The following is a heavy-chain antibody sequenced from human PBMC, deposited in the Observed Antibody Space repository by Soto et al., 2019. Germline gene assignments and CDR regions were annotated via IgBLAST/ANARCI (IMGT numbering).Heavy chain of an antibody. D-gene: IGHD3-3*01. Sequence: GGSLRLSCAASGFTFSSYAMNWVCQAPGKGLEWVGRIKSKTDGGTTDYAAPVKGRFTISRDDSKNTLYLQMNSLKTEDTAVYYCTTLVPPKYYDFWSGYFTFDYWGQGTLVTVSS. CDR2: IKSKTDGGTT. J-gene: IGHJ4*02. V-gene: IGHV3-15*07. CDR3: TTLVPPKYYDFWSGYFTFDY. CDR1: GFTFSSYA.